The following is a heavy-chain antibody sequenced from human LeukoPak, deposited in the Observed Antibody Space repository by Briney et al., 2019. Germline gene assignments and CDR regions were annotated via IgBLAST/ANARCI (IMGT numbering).Heavy chain of an antibody. J-gene: IGHJ3*02. V-gene: IGHV3-66*02. D-gene: IGHD3-22*01. CDR1: GFTVSSNY. CDR3: ARDPHYYDSSGYLVRGAFDI. CDR2: IYSGGST. Sequence: PGGSLRLSCAASGFTVSSNYMSWVRQAPGKGLEWGSVIYSGGSTYYADSAKGRFTISRGNSKNTMYLQMNSLRAEDTAVYYCARDPHYYDSSGYLVRGAFDIWGQGTMVTVSS.